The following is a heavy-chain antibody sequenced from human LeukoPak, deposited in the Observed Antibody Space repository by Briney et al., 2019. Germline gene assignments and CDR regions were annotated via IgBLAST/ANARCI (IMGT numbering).Heavy chain of an antibody. V-gene: IGHV3-30*18. J-gene: IGHJ5*02. Sequence: GGSLRLSCAASGFTFSSYGMHWVRQVPGKGLEWVAVISYDGSNKYYADSVKGRFTISRDNSKNTLYLQMNSLRAEDTAVYYCAKDNYYGSGSYYSWFDPWGQGTLVTVSS. CDR3: AKDNYYGSGSYYSWFDP. CDR1: GFTFSSYG. D-gene: IGHD3-10*01. CDR2: ISYDGSNK.